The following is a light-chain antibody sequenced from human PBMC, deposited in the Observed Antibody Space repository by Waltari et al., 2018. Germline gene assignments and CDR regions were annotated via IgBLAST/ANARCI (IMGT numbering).Light chain of an antibody. CDR3: HQYSNWPQT. V-gene: IGKV3-15*01. CDR2: GAS. Sequence: EVVMTQSPGTLSLSPGERATLSCRASQSIGEYLAWYQQKPGQAPRVLVYGASTRATGLPPRFTGSGFWTDVTLTISSVQSEDSALYFCHQYSNWPQTFGQGTKVEIK. J-gene: IGKJ1*01. CDR1: QSIGEY.